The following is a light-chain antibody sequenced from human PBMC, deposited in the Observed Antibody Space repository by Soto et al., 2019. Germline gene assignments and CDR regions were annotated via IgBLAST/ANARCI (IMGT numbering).Light chain of an antibody. CDR2: DVS. V-gene: IGLV2-14*01. J-gene: IGLJ2*01. Sequence: QSVLTQPASVSGSPGQSITISCTGTSSDVGGYNYVSWYQQHTGKAPKRMIYDVSNRPSGVSNRFSGSKSGNTASLTISGLQAEDEADDYCSSYTSSSTPVFGGGTKLTVL. CDR1: SSDVGGYNY. CDR3: SSYTSSSTPV.